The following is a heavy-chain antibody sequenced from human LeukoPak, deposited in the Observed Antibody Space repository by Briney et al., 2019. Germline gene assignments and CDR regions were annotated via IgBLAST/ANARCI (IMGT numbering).Heavy chain of an antibody. CDR1: GFTVSSNY. CDR3: ATDHLRYNGGWYGMTY. J-gene: IGHJ4*02. Sequence: GGSLRLSCAGSGFTVSSNYMTWVRQAPGKGLEWVSIFFSGGNRNYADSVKGRLTISRDNSKNTVYLLMNNLRPEDTAVYYCATDHLRYNGGWYGMTYWGQGTLVTVSS. V-gene: IGHV3-66*02. D-gene: IGHD6-19*01. CDR2: FFSGGNR.